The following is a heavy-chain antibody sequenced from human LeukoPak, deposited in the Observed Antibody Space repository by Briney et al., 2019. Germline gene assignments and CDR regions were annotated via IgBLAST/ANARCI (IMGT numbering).Heavy chain of an antibody. J-gene: IGHJ4*02. CDR2: ISYDGSNK. CDR1: GFTFSSYG. Sequence: QPGGSLRLSCAASGFTFSSYGMHWVRQAPGKGLEWVAVISYDGSNKYYADSVKGRFTISRDDSKNTLYLQMNSLRAEDTAVYYCARGGGYSYGSFDYWGQGTLVTVSS. CDR3: ARGGGYSYGSFDY. V-gene: IGHV3-30*03. D-gene: IGHD5-18*01.